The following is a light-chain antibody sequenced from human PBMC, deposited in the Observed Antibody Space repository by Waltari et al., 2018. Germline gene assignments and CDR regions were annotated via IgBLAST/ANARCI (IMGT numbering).Light chain of an antibody. V-gene: IGLV2-14*03. CDR3: SSYTSSSVVV. Sequence: QSALTQPASVSGSPGQSITIPCTGTSSYVGGYNYVSWYHQHPGTAPTPLISDVSQRPSGVSNLFSGSKSGNTASLTSSGRQAEDEADYYCSSYTSSSVVVFGGGTKLTVL. CDR2: DVS. CDR1: SSYVGGYNY. J-gene: IGLJ2*01.